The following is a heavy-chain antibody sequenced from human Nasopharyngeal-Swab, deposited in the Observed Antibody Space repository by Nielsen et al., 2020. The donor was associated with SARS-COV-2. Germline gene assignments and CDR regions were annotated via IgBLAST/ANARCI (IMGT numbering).Heavy chain of an antibody. V-gene: IGHV3-48*03. Sequence: GGSLRLSCAASGFTFSSYEMNWVRQAPGKGLEWVSYISSSGSTIYYADSVKGRFTISRDNAKNSLYLQMNSLRAEDTAVYYCARAAAGVGGAFDIWGRGTMVTVS. CDR3: ARAAAGVGGAFDI. J-gene: IGHJ3*02. D-gene: IGHD6-13*01. CDR1: GFTFSSYE. CDR2: ISSSGSTI.